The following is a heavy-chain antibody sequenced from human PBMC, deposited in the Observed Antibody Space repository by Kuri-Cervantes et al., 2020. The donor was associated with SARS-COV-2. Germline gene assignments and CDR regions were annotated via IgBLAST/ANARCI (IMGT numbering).Heavy chain of an antibody. Sequence: GESLKISCAASGFTFSSYGMHWVRQAPGKGLEWVAFIRYDGSNKYYADSVKGRFTISRDNSKNTLYLQMSSLRADDTAVYHCAKSLADWTNDAYDAWGQGTTVTVSS. V-gene: IGHV3-30*02. CDR2: IRYDGSNK. J-gene: IGHJ3*01. CDR1: GFTFSSYG. D-gene: IGHD3-9*01. CDR3: AKSLADWTNDAYDA.